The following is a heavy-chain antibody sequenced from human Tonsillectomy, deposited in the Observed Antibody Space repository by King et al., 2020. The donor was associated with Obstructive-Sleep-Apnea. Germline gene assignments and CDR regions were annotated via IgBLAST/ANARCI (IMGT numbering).Heavy chain of an antibody. Sequence: VQLQESGPGLVKPSQTLSLTCTVSGGSISSGDYYWRWIRHPPGKGLEWIGYIYYSGSTYYNPSLKSRVTISVDTSKNQFSLKLSSVTAADTAVYYCAAYVEMANGGFDYWGQGTLVTVSS. CDR3: AAYVEMANGGFDY. J-gene: IGHJ4*02. D-gene: IGHD5-24*01. CDR1: GGSISSGDYY. CDR2: IYYSGST. V-gene: IGHV4-30-4*01.